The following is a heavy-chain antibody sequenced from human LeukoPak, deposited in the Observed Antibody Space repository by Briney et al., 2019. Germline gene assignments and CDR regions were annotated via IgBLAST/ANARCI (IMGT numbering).Heavy chain of an antibody. D-gene: IGHD3-10*02. V-gene: IGHV3-15*07. CDR1: GFTFSSYW. CDR3: ITAPGLFAFET. CDR2: IKSKTDGGTT. Sequence: GGSLRLSCAASGFTFSSYWMNWARQAPGGGLEWVGRIKSKTDGGTTDFAAPVNGRFTISRDDSTNTVYLQMDSLKTEDTAVYYCITAPGLFAFETWGQGTMVTVSS. J-gene: IGHJ3*02.